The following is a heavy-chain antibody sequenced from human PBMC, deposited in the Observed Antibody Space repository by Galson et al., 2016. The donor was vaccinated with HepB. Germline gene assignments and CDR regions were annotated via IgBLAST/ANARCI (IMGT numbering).Heavy chain of an antibody. Sequence: SLRLSCAVSGFTFSTFWMSWVRQAPGKGLEWVANIKKDGSEIFYMDSVKGRFTISRDNAKNTLYLQMNSLRAEDTAVYYCARYNWKYAPLDNWGQGTLVTVSS. CDR3: ARYNWKYAPLDN. J-gene: IGHJ4*02. CDR2: IKKDGSEI. CDR1: GFTFSTFW. D-gene: IGHD1-7*01. V-gene: IGHV3-7*01.